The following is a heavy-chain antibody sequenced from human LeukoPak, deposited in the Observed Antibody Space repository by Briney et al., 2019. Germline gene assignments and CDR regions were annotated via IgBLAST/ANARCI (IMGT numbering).Heavy chain of an antibody. D-gene: IGHD3-10*01. CDR2: ISSSGSSI. CDR3: ARKYGSGSYYYMDV. J-gene: IGHJ6*03. V-gene: IGHV3-11*01. CDR1: GFTFSNYA. Sequence: GGSLRLSCAASGFTFSNYALSWVRQAPGKRLEWISYISSSGSSIDYADSVKGRFTISRDNAKNSLYLQMNSLRAEDTAVYYCARKYGSGSYYYMDVWGKGTTVTVSS.